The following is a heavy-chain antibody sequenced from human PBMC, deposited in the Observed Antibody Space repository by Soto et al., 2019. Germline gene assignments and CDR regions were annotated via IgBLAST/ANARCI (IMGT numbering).Heavy chain of an antibody. V-gene: IGHV3-23*01. Sequence: EVQLLESGGGLVQPGGSLRLSCAASRFTFSNYAMSWVRQAPGKGLEWVSPISGSGENTYYADSVKGRFTISRDNSKNTLYLQMNNLRAEDTAVYYCAKTRGQSYYHAMDVWGQGTTVIVSS. J-gene: IGHJ6*02. CDR1: RFTFSNYA. CDR3: AKTRGQSYYHAMDV. CDR2: ISGSGENT.